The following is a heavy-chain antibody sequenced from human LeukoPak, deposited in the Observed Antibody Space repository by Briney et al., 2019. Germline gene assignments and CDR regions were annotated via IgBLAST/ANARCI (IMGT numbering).Heavy chain of an antibody. J-gene: IGHJ6*03. Sequence: GGSLRLSCAASGFTFSSYAMSWVRQAPGKGLEWVSAISGSGGSTYYADSVKGRFTISRDNAKNSLYLQMNSLRAEDTAVYYCARGFRPYYYSYMDVWGKGATVTVSS. CDR2: ISGSGGST. V-gene: IGHV3-23*01. D-gene: IGHD2-21*01. CDR1: GFTFSSYA. CDR3: ARGFRPYYYSYMDV.